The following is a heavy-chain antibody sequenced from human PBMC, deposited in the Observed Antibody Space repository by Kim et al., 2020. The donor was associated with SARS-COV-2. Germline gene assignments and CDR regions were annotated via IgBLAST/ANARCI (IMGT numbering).Heavy chain of an antibody. CDR2: ISSSSSYI. J-gene: IGHJ6*02. CDR1: GFTFSSYS. D-gene: IGHD2-15*01. CDR3: ARDLLRVVAATRGYYYYYGMDV. Sequence: GGSLRLSCAASGFTFSSYSMNWVRQAPGKGLEWVSSISSSSSYIYYADSVKGRFTISRDNAKNSLYLQMNSLRAEDTAVYYCARDLLRVVAATRGYYYYYGMDVWGQGTTVTVSS. V-gene: IGHV3-21*01.